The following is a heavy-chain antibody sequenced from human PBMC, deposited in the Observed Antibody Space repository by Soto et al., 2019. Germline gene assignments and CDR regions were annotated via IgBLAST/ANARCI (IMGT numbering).Heavy chain of an antibody. D-gene: IGHD2-2*03. CDR2: ISGSGGST. CDR3: SKDGDEVALLEIVVVPAAIDY. J-gene: IGHJ4*02. CDR1: GFTFSSYA. V-gene: IGHV3-23*01. Sequence: GGSLRLSCAASGFTFSSYAMSWVRQAPGQGLEWVAAISGSGGSTYYADSVKGGLTISRDNSKNTLNLQMNSLRAEDTAVYYCSKDGDEVALLEIVVVPAAIDYWGQGTLVTVSS.